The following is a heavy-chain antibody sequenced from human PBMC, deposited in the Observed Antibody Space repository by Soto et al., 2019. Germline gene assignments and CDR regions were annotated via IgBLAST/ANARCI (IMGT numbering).Heavy chain of an antibody. D-gene: IGHD6-19*01. CDR3: ASRSFGIAVAVDYGMDV. J-gene: IGHJ6*02. V-gene: IGHV1-2*02. CDR2: INPNSGGT. CDR1: GYTFTGYY. Sequence: QVQLVQSGAEVKKPGASVKVSCKASGYTFTGYYMHWVRQAPGQGLEWMGWINPNSGGTNYAQKFQGRVTMTRDTSISTAYMELSRLRSDDTAVYYCASRSFGIAVAVDYGMDVWGQGTTVTVSS.